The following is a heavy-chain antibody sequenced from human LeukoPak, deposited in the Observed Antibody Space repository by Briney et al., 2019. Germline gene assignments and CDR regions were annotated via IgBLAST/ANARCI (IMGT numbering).Heavy chain of an antibody. CDR3: ARTRDYRAGGYFDY. Sequence: SETLSLTCAVYGGSFSGYYWRGIRQPPGKGLDWIGEINHSGSTNYNPSLKCRVTISVDTSKNQFSLKLSSVTAADTAVYYCARTRDYRAGGYFDYWGQGTLVTVSS. J-gene: IGHJ4*02. CDR2: INHSGST. CDR1: GGSFSGYY. V-gene: IGHV4-34*01. D-gene: IGHD3-16*01.